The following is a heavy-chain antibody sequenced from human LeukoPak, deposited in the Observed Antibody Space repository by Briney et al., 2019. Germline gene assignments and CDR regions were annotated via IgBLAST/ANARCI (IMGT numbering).Heavy chain of an antibody. V-gene: IGHV4-39*01. J-gene: IGHJ4*02. Sequence: SETLSLTCAVSGGSISSSHHYWGWLRQPPGKGLEWLGSIYSSGSTYYNPSLRTRVTISVDTSKNQFSLKLSSVTAADTAVYYCARVIRTTGYYSNPKSGSFDFWGQGTLVTVSS. CDR3: ARVIRTTGYYSNPKSGSFDF. D-gene: IGHD3-9*01. CDR1: GGSISSSHHY. CDR2: IYSSGST.